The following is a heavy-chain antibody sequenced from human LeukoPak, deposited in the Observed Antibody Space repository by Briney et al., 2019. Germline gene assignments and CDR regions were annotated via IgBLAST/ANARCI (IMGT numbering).Heavy chain of an antibody. CDR2: IRSKANSYAT. V-gene: IGHV3-73*01. CDR3: TRPDRFLEWLFDP. CDR1: GFTFSGSA. D-gene: IGHD3-3*01. J-gene: IGHJ5*02. Sequence: GGSLRLSCAASGFTFSGSAMHWVRQASGKGLEWVGRIRSKANSYATAYAASVKGRFTISRDDSKNTAYLRMNSLKTEDTAVYYCTRPDRFLEWLFDPWGQGTLVTVSS.